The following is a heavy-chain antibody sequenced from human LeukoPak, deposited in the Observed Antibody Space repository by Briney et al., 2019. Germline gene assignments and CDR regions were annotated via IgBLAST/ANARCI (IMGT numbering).Heavy chain of an antibody. J-gene: IGHJ3*02. CDR3: ATFWSGYYLGSAFDI. V-gene: IGHV1-18*01. D-gene: IGHD3-3*01. Sequence: ASVKVSCKASGYTFTSYGISWVRQAPGQGLEWMGWISAYNGNTNYAQKLQGRVTMTTDTSTSTAYMELRSLRSEDTAVYYCATFWSGYYLGSAFDIWGQGTMVTVSS. CDR2: ISAYNGNT. CDR1: GYTFTSYG.